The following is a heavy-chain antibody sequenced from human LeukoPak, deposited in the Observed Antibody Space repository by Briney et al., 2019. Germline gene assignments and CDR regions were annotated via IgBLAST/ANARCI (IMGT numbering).Heavy chain of an antibody. V-gene: IGHV3-23*01. CDR2: ISGTGGST. CDR1: GFTFDDYG. J-gene: IGHJ4*02. Sequence: PGGSLRLSCAASGFTFDDYGVSWVRQAPGKGLEWVSAISGTGGSTYYADSVKGRFTISRDNSKNTLYLQMNSLRAEDTAVYYCAKDPGFGGYRSSTSCYGDYWGQGTLVTVSS. D-gene: IGHD2-2*01. CDR3: AKDPGFGGYRSSTSCYGDY.